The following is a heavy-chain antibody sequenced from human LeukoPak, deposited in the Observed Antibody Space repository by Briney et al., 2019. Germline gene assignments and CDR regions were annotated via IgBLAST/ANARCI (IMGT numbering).Heavy chain of an antibody. CDR1: GFTFISYW. V-gene: IGHV3-7*01. CDR2: IKKDGSEK. Sequence: PGGSLRLSCAASGFTFISYWMSWVRQAPGKGLDGVANIKKDGSEKYYVDSVKGRFTISRDNAKNSLYLQMNSLRAEDTAVYYCSVVVKDYWGQGTLVTVSS. J-gene: IGHJ4*02. D-gene: IGHD3-22*01. CDR3: SVVVKDY.